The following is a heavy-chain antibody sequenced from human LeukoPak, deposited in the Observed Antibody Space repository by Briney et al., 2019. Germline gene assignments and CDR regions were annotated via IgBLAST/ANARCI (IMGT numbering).Heavy chain of an antibody. V-gene: IGHV1-24*01. CDR3: ATASSSSWYAFDI. D-gene: IGHD6-13*01. CDR2: FDPEDGET. J-gene: IGHJ3*02. CDR1: GYTLTELS. Sequence: ASVKVSCKVSGYTLTELSMHWVRQAPGKGLEWMGGFDPEDGETIYAQKFQGRVTMTEDTSTDTAYMELSSLRPEDTAVYYCATASSSSWYAFDIWGQGTMVTVSS.